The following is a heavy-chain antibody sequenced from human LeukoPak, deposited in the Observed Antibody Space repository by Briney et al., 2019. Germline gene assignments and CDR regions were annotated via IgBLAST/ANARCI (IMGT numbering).Heavy chain of an antibody. D-gene: IGHD5-18*01. V-gene: IGHV5-51*01. CDR2: IYPGDSDT. Sequence: GESLKISRKGSGYSFTIYWIGWVRQMPGKGLEWMGIIYPGDSDTRYSPSFQGQVTISADKSISTAYLQWSSLKASDTAMYYCARHGRPTGRYSYGPSPAYTYYYYYGMDVWGQGTTVTVSS. J-gene: IGHJ6*02. CDR3: ARHGRPTGRYSYGPSPAYTYYYYYGMDV. CDR1: GYSFTIYW.